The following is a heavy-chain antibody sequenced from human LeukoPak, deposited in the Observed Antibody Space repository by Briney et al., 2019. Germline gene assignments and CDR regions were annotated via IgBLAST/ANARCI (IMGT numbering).Heavy chain of an antibody. CDR1: GGSISSYY. CDR2: IHYSGST. J-gene: IGHJ4*02. D-gene: IGHD6-19*01. V-gene: IGHV4-59*01. CDR3: ARDKDSGWYGAFDY. Sequence: SETLSLTCTVSGGSISSYYWSWIRQPPGKGLEWIGYIHYSGSTNYNPSLKSRVTISVDTSKNQFSLKLSSVTAADTAVYYCARDKDSGWYGAFDYWGQGTLVTVSS.